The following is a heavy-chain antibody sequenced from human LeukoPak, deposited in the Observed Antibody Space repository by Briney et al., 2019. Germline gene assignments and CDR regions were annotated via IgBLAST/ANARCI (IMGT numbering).Heavy chain of an antibody. CDR3: ARHSTSSTIDAFDI. J-gene: IGHJ3*02. CDR2: IYHSGST. D-gene: IGHD6-13*01. Sequence: SETLSLTCAVSGYSISSGYYWGWIRQPPGKGLEWIGSIYHSGSTYYNPSLKSRVTISVDTSKNQFSLKLSSVTAADTAVYYCARHSTSSTIDAFDIWGQGTMVTVSS. V-gene: IGHV4-38-2*01. CDR1: GYSISSGYY.